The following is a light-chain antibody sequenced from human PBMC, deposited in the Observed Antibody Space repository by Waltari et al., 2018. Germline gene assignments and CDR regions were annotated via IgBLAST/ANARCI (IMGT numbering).Light chain of an antibody. CDR2: EAS. V-gene: IGKV1-5*01. CDR1: QTINNW. J-gene: IGKJ1*01. Sequence: IQMTQSPSTLSASVGDRVTIPCRASQTINNWLAWYQQTPGRAPKLLIYEASSLESGVPSRFRGSGSGTLFTLTITSLQPDDVALYYCQQYKTFSRTFGQGTQVEIK. CDR3: QQYKTFSRT.